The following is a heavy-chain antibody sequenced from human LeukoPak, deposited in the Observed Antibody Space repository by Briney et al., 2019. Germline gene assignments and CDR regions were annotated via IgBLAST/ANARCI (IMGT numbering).Heavy chain of an antibody. V-gene: IGHV1-2*02. CDR2: INPNSGGT. Sequence: ASVKVSCKASGYTFTGYYMHWVRQAPGQGLEWMGWINPNSGGTNYAQKFQGRVTMTRDTSISTAYMELSRLRPDDTAVYYCARGIILRATRRGYSYGYVHFDYWGQGTLVTVSS. D-gene: IGHD5-18*01. CDR3: ARGIILRATRRGYSYGYVHFDY. CDR1: GYTFTGYY. J-gene: IGHJ4*02.